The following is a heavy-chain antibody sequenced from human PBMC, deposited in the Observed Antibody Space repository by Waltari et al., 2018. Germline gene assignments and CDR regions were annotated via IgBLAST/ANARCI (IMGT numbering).Heavy chain of an antibody. J-gene: IGHJ4*02. Sequence: EVHLVESGGGLVQPGGSLRLSCATSGFTFSTYWMHWVRQAPGKGLGWVSRINTEGTITKYADSVKGRFTISRDNAKNTLYLQMNSLRAEDTAVYFCARGIGDSWGQGTLVAVSS. CDR1: GFTFSTYW. CDR3: ARGIGDS. D-gene: IGHD3-10*01. CDR2: INTEGTIT. V-gene: IGHV3-74*03.